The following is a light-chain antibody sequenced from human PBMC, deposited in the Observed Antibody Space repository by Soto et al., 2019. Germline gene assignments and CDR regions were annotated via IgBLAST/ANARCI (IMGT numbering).Light chain of an antibody. V-gene: IGLV2-14*01. J-gene: IGLJ1*01. CDR3: SSYTSISTYV. CDR1: SSDVGGYNF. CDR2: DVR. Sequence: LTHPASVSGSPGQSITISCTGTSSDVGGYNFVSWYQQHPGKAPKLMIYDVRNRPSGVSNRFSGSKSVNTASLTISGLQAEDEADYYCSSYTSISTYVFGTGTKVTVL.